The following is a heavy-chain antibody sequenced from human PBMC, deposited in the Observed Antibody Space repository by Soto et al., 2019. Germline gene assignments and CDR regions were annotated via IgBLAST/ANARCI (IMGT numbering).Heavy chain of an antibody. CDR2: IDPSDSQT. V-gene: IGHV5-10-1*01. CDR3: ARQIYDSDTGPNFQYYFDS. J-gene: IGHJ4*02. CDR1: GYSFAGYW. D-gene: IGHD3-22*01. Sequence: GESLKISWKGSGYSFAGYWITWVRQKPGKGREWMGRIDPSDSQTYYSPSFRGHVTISVTKSITTVFLQWSSLRASDTAMYYCARQIYDSDTGPNFQYYFDSWGQGTPVTVSP.